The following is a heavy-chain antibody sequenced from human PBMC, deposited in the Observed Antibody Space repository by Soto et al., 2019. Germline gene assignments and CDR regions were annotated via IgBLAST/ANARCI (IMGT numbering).Heavy chain of an antibody. Sequence: PSEPLSLTCAVSGYSISSGYYWGWIRQPPGKGLEWIGSIYHSGSTYYNPPLKSRVTISVDTSKNQFSLKLSSVTAADTAVYYCARDQEFVNSGSYYRPFDYWGQGTLVTVSS. CDR3: ARDQEFVNSGSYYRPFDY. CDR2: IYHSGST. J-gene: IGHJ4*02. D-gene: IGHD1-26*01. V-gene: IGHV4-38-2*02. CDR1: GYSISSGYY.